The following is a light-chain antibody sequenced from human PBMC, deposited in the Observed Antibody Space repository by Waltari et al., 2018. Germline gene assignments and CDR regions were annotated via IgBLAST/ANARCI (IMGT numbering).Light chain of an antibody. CDR1: QSISTW. Sequence: DIQMTQSPSTLSASVGDRVTIICRASQSISTWLAWYQQKPGKAPKILIYMASTLESGVPSRFSGSGSGTEFTLTISSLQPDDFATYCCQQYNTYPWTFGQGTKVEIK. CDR2: MAS. CDR3: QQYNTYPWT. V-gene: IGKV1-5*03. J-gene: IGKJ1*01.